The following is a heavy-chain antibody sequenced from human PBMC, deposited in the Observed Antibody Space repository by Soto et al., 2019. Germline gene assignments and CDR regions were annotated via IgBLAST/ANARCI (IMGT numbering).Heavy chain of an antibody. CDR2: ISYDGSNK. CDR1: GFTFSSYG. J-gene: IGHJ4*02. D-gene: IGHD3-3*01. CDR3: AKERGVSGPMELFDY. Sequence: GGSLRLSCAASGFTFSSYGMHWVRQAPGKGLEWVAVISYDGSNKYYADSVKGRFTISRDNSKNTLYLQMNSLRAEDTAVYYCAKERGVSGPMELFDYWGQGTLVTVSS. V-gene: IGHV3-30*18.